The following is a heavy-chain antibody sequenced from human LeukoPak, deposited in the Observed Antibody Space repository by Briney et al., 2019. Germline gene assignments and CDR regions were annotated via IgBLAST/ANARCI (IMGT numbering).Heavy chain of an antibody. Sequence: GGSLRLSCAASGFTFDDYAMHWVRQAPGKGLEWVSLISWDGGSTYYADSVKGRFTISRDNAKNSLYLQMNSLRAEDTAVYYCASDPPGYGDYDEVGYFQHWGQGTLVTVSS. CDR1: GFTFDDYA. CDR3: ASDPPGYGDYDEVGYFQH. J-gene: IGHJ1*01. CDR2: ISWDGGST. V-gene: IGHV3-43D*03. D-gene: IGHD4-17*01.